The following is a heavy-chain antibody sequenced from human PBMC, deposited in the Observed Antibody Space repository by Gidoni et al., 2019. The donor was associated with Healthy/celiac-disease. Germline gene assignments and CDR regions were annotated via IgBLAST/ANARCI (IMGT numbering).Heavy chain of an antibody. Sequence: EVQLLESGGGLVQPGGFLRLSCAASRFTFSSYALSWVRQAPGKGLEWVSAISGSGGSTYYADSVKGRFTISRDNSKNTLYLQMNSLRAEDTAVYYCAKNKVEQWLEGLFDYWGQGTLVTVSS. J-gene: IGHJ4*02. CDR2: ISGSGGST. CDR3: AKNKVEQWLEGLFDY. CDR1: RFTFSSYA. D-gene: IGHD6-19*01. V-gene: IGHV3-23*01.